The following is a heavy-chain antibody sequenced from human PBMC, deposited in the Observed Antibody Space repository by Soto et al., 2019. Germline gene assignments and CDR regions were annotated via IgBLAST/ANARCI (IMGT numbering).Heavy chain of an antibody. J-gene: IGHJ6*02. CDR1: GGSFSAYY. D-gene: IGHD2-2*01. CDR3: AHPYSKPAAMPDYYYGMDV. Sequence: SETLSLTCAVYGGSFSAYYWSWVRQPPGKGLEWIGEIIHSGSTYYNPSLKSRVTISVDTSKNQFSLKLSSVTAADTAVYYCAHPYSKPAAMPDYYYGMDVWGQGTTVTVSS. V-gene: IGHV4-34*12. CDR2: IIHSGST.